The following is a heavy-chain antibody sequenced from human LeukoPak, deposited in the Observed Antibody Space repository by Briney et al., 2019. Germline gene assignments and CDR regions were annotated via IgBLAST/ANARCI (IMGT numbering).Heavy chain of an antibody. D-gene: IGHD1-26*01. J-gene: IGHJ4*02. Sequence: KSGGSLRLSCAGSGFTFSDYYMSWVRQAPGKGLEWVSYITNNGTANYYADSVKGRITISRDNAKNSLYLQMNSLRAEDTAVYYCARDRGSYFDWGQGTLVTVSS. CDR3: ARDRGSYFD. CDR2: ITNNGTAN. CDR1: GFTFSDYY. V-gene: IGHV3-11*04.